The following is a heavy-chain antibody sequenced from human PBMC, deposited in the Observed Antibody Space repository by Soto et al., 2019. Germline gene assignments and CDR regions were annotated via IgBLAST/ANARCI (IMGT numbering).Heavy chain of an antibody. Sequence: SGPTLVNPTQTLTLTCTFSGFSLSTSGVGVGWIRQPPGKALEWLALIYWNDDKRYSPSLKSRLTITKDTSKNQVVLTMTNMDPVDTATHYCAHGYIAAAGTVRWFDPWGQGTLVTVSS. CDR2: IYWNDDK. V-gene: IGHV2-5*01. CDR1: GFSLSTSGVG. CDR3: AHGYIAAAGTVRWFDP. D-gene: IGHD6-13*01. J-gene: IGHJ5*02.